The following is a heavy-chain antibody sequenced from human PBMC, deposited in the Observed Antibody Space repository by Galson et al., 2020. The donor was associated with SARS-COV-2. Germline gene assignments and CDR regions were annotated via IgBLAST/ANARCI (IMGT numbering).Heavy chain of an antibody. D-gene: IGHD4-17*01. V-gene: IGHV4-34*01. Sequence: SQASETLSLTFAVYRDPFFNFFWTWIRQSPGKGLEYIGGVNHTGGTSYNPSLKSRVTISTERSKKQFSLNLASVTVADTGVYYCAAESGWDGDTAVSWALGTPVTVSS. CDR3: AAESGWDGDTAVS. CDR1: RDPFFNFF. CDR2: VNHTGGT. J-gene: IGHJ1*01.